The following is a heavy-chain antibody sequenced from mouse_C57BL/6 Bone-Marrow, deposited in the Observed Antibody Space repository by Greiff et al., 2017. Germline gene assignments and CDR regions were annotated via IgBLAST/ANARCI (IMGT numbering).Heavy chain of an antibody. CDR2: ISSGSSTI. J-gene: IGHJ1*03. CDR1: GFTFSDYG. CDR3: ARLLSYWYFDV. Sequence: EVKLMESGGGLVKPGGSLKLSCAASGFTFSDYGMHWVRQAPEKGLEWVAYISSGSSTIYYADTVKGRFTISRDNAKNTLFLQMTSLRSEDTAMYYCARLLSYWYFDVWGTGTTVTVSS. V-gene: IGHV5-17*01. D-gene: IGHD2-1*01.